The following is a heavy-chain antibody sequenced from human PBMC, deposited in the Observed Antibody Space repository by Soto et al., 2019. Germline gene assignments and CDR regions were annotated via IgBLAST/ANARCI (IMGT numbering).Heavy chain of an antibody. D-gene: IGHD5-12*01. CDR2: ISPNSGGT. Sequence: GASVKVSCKASGYTFTGYYMHWVRQAPGQGLEWMGWISPNSGGTNYAQKFQGRVTMTRDTSISTAYMELSRLRSDDTAVYYCAFQTGSGYDYDPYYYYYGMDVWGQGTTVTVSS. CDR1: GYTFTGYY. CDR3: AFQTGSGYDYDPYYYYYGMDV. J-gene: IGHJ6*02. V-gene: IGHV1-2*02.